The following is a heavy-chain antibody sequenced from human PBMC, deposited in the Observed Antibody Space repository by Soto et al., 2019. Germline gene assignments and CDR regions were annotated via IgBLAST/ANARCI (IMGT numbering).Heavy chain of an antibody. D-gene: IGHD6-19*01. J-gene: IGHJ5*02. CDR3: ARAGKYSSGWNWFDP. Sequence: SETLSLTCAVSGGSISSSNWWSWVRQPPGKGLEWIGEIYHSGSTNYNPSLKSRVTISVDKSKNQFSLKLSSVTAADTAVYYCARAGKYSSGWNWFDPWGQGTLVTVSS. V-gene: IGHV4-4*02. CDR2: IYHSGST. CDR1: GGSISSSNW.